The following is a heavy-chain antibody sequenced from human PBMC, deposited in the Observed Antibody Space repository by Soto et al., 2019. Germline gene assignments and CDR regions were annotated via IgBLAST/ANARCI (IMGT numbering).Heavy chain of an antibody. Sequence: SVKVSCKASGGTFSSYAISWVRQAPGQGLEWMGGIIPIFGTANYAQKFQGRVTITADKSTSTAYMELSSLRSEDTAVYYCARVGTRGYSYGYFDYWGQGTLVTVS. D-gene: IGHD5-18*01. J-gene: IGHJ4*02. CDR3: ARVGTRGYSYGYFDY. CDR1: GGTFSSYA. V-gene: IGHV1-69*06. CDR2: IIPIFGTA.